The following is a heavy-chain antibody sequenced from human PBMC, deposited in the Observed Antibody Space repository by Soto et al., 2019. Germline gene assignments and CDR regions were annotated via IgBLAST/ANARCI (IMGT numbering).Heavy chain of an antibody. D-gene: IGHD3-3*01. CDR3: ARVNGLVKHDDFWGGYYDY. CDR2: INPYGAST. J-gene: IGHJ4*02. V-gene: IGHV1-46*01. Sequence: QVQLVQSGAEVMKPGASVKISCKTSGYTFTNNYINWVRQAPGQGLEWVGLINPYGASTTYAQTFPGRVTMTRDTATSTVYMELSSMRSDDTAVYYCARVNGLVKHDDFWGGYYDYWGQGTLVTVSS. CDR1: GYTFTNNY.